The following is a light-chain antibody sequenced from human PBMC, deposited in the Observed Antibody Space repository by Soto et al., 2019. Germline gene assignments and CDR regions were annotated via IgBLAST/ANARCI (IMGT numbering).Light chain of an antibody. CDR3: QQYNNWPRT. CDR1: ESVGSN. V-gene: IGKV3-15*01. CDR2: GSS. Sequence: DRVMTQSPATLSVSPGERVTLSCRASESVGSNLAWYQQQRGQAPRLLISGSSTRATGIPARFSGSGSGTQFTLTITSLQSEDFAVYYCQQYNNWPRTFGQGTKLEIK. J-gene: IGKJ2*01.